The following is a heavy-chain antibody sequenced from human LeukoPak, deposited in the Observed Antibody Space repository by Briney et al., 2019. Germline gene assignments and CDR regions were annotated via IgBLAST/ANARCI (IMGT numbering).Heavy chain of an antibody. D-gene: IGHD5-18*01. CDR2: ISAYNGNT. CDR3: ARDQDTAMVTAPFDY. CDR1: GYTFTSYG. V-gene: IGHV1-18*01. J-gene: IGHJ4*02. Sequence: ASVKVSCKASGYTFTSYGISWVRQAPGQGLEWMGWISAYNGNTNYAQKLQGRVTMTTDTSTSTAYMELRSLRSDDTAVYYCARDQDTAMVTAPFDYGGQGTLVTVSS.